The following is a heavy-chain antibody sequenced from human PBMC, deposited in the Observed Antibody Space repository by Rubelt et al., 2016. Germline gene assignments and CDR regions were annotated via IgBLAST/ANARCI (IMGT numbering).Heavy chain of an antibody. V-gene: IGHV3-53*04. J-gene: IGHJ4*02. Sequence: TRGSTFYADPVKGRFTISRHSSKNTLYLQMNSLRAEDTAVYYCARGSGDYIFDYWGQGTLVTVSS. CDR3: ARGSGDYIFDY. CDR2: TRGST. D-gene: IGHD4-17*01.